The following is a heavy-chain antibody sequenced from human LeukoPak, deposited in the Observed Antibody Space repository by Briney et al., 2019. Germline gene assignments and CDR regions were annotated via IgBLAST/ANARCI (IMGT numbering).Heavy chain of an antibody. CDR3: ARGDLAHDAFDI. V-gene: IGHV3-48*03. J-gene: IGHJ3*02. CDR2: ISSSGSTK. CDR1: GFTFSSYE. Sequence: GGSLRLSCAASGFTFSSYEMNWVRQAPGKGLEWLSYISSSGSTKYYADSVKGRFTISRDNAKNSLYLQMNSLRAEDTAVYYCARGDLAHDAFDIWGQGTMVTVSS.